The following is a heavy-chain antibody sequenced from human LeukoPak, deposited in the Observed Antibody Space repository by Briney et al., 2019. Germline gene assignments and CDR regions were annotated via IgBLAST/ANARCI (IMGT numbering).Heavy chain of an antibody. CDR1: GYSFTSYW. CDR3: ARHLGLGDTTVYYDY. D-gene: IGHD3-22*01. CDR2: IAPSDSYT. V-gene: IGHV5-10-1*01. J-gene: IGHJ4*01. Sequence: AESLRISCKGSGYSFTSYWISWVRQMPGKGLEWVGRIAPSDSYTNYSPSFRGHVTISADNSISTAYLQWSSLKASDTAMYYCARHLGLGDTTVYYDYWGHGTLVTVSS.